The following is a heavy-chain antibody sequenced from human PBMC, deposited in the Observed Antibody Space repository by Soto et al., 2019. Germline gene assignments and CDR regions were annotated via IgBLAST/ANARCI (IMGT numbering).Heavy chain of an antibody. CDR1: GFTFDDYT. Sequence: GESLKISCAASGFTFDDYTMHWVRQAPGKGLEWVSLISWDGGSTYYADSVKGRFTISRDNSKNSLYLQMNSLRTEDTALYYCAKDLEGVDYYDSSGYGMDVWGQGTTVTVSS. CDR2: ISWDGGST. CDR3: AKDLEGVDYYDSSGYGMDV. J-gene: IGHJ6*02. D-gene: IGHD3-22*01. V-gene: IGHV3-43*01.